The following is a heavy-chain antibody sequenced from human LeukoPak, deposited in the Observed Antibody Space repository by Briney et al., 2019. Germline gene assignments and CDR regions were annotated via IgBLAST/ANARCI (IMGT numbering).Heavy chain of an antibody. D-gene: IGHD3-10*01. CDR1: VYTYTSYY. CDR3: ARNKGKYYFDY. Sequence: ASVKVSCKASVYTYTSYYMHWVRQAPGQGLEWMGIINPSGGSTSYAQKFQGRVTMTRDTSTSTVYMELSSLRSEDTAVYYCARNKGKYYFDYWGQGTLVTVSS. J-gene: IGHJ4*02. V-gene: IGHV1-46*01. CDR2: INPSGGST.